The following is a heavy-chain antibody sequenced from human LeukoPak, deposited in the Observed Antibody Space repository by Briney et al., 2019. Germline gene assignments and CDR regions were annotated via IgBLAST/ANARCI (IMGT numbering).Heavy chain of an antibody. CDR1: GDSVSSNSAA. CDR3: ARDLIHLWFGESDAFDI. CDR2: TYYRSKRYN. J-gene: IGHJ3*02. V-gene: IGHV6-1*01. D-gene: IGHD3-10*01. Sequence: ASQTLSLTCAISGDSVSSNSAAWNWIRQSPSRGLEWLGRTYYRSKRYNDYAVSVKSRITINPDTSKNQFSLKLNSVTPEDTAVYYCARDLIHLWFGESDAFDIWGQGTMVTVSS.